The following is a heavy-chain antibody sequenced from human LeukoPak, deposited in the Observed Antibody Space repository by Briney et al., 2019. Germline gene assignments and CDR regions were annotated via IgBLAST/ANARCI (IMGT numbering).Heavy chain of an antibody. Sequence: GGSLRLSCAASGFTFSNYGMHWVRQAPGKGPEWVAIVSRDGRSKYYADSVKGRFTTSRDNSKNTLYLQMSSLRAEDTAVYYCARAQLVVPAAINYYGMDVWGQGSTVTVSS. D-gene: IGHD2-2*01. J-gene: IGHJ6*02. V-gene: IGHV3-30*03. CDR2: VSRDGRSK. CDR1: GFTFSNYG. CDR3: ARAQLVVPAAINYYGMDV.